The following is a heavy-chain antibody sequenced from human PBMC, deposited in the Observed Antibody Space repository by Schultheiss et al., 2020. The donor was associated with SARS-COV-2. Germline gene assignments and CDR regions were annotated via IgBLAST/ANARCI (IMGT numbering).Heavy chain of an antibody. D-gene: IGHD2-2*01. J-gene: IGHJ3*02. CDR2: ISGSGGST. Sequence: GGSLRLSCAASGFTFSSYAMHWVRQAPGKGLEWVSAISGSGGSTYYADSVKGRFTISRDNSKNTLYLQMNSLRAEDTAVYYCAKILWGIVVVPAAHDPDAFDIWGQGTMVTVSS. CDR3: AKILWGIVVVPAAHDPDAFDI. V-gene: IGHV3-23*01. CDR1: GFTFSSYA.